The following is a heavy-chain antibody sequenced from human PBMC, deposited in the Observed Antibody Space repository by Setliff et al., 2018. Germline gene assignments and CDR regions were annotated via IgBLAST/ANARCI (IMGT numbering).Heavy chain of an antibody. CDR3: ARSHYYASGNSHDYYMDV. Sequence: SETLSLTCNVSGGSISSDYWAWIRQPPGKALEWIGYFYHSASSNYNPSLKGRVTMSADTSKKQLYLSLTSVSVADTAMYYCARSHYYASGNSHDYYMDVWGKGTAVTVSS. CDR2: FYHSASS. V-gene: IGHV4-59*08. J-gene: IGHJ6*03. D-gene: IGHD3-10*01. CDR1: GGSISSDY.